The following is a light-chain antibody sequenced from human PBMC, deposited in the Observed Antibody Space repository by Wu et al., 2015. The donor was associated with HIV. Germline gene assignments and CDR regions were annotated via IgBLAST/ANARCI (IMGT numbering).Light chain of an antibody. CDR1: QSVSSN. J-gene: IGKJ1*01. CDR3: QQYNDWPLAWT. Sequence: EIVMTQSPATLSVSPGERATLSCRASQSVSSNLAWYQQKPGQAPRLLIFGASTRAAGIPARFSGSGSGTEFTLTISSVQSADFAIYYCQQYNDWPLAWTFGQGTKV. V-gene: IGKV3-15*01. CDR2: GAS.